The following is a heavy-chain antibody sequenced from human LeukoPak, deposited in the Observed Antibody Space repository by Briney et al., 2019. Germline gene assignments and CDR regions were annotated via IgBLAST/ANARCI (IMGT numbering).Heavy chain of an antibody. J-gene: IGHJ3*02. CDR3: AKEGSSADVGAFDI. Sequence: GRSLRLSCAASGFSFSSYGMHWVRQAPGKGLEWVAVISYDGSNKYYADSVKGRFTISRDNSKNTLYLQMNSLRAEDTAVYYCAKEGSSADVGAFDIWGQGTMVTVSS. CDR1: GFSFSSYG. V-gene: IGHV3-30*18. CDR2: ISYDGSNK. D-gene: IGHD2-2*01.